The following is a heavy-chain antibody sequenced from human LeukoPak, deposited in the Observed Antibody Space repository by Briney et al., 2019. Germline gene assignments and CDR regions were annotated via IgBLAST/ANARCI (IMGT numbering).Heavy chain of an antibody. Sequence: PGGSLRLSCAASGFTFDDYAMHWVRQAPGKGLEWVSGISWNSGSIGYADSVKGRFTISRDNAKNSLYLQMNSLRAEDTALYYCAKDRLYYYYGMDVWGQGTTVTVSS. J-gene: IGHJ6*02. CDR3: AKDRLYYYYGMDV. CDR1: GFTFDDYA. V-gene: IGHV3-9*01. CDR2: ISWNSGSI.